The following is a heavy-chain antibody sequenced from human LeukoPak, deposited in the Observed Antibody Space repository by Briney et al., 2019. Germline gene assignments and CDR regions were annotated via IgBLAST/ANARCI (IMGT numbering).Heavy chain of an antibody. CDR2: MNPNSGNT. CDR3: ARGHPPLVRFLEWLSPPYYYYYGMDV. Sequence: ASVKVSCKASGYTFTSYDINWVRQATGQGLEWMGWMNPNSGNTGYAQKFQGRVTMTRNTSISTACMELSSLRSEDTAVYYCARGHPPLVRFLEWLSPPYYYYYGMDVWGQGTTVTVSS. CDR1: GYTFTSYD. D-gene: IGHD3-3*01. J-gene: IGHJ6*02. V-gene: IGHV1-8*01.